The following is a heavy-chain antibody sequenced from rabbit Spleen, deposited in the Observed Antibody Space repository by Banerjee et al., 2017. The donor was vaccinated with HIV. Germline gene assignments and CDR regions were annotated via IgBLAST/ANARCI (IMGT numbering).Heavy chain of an antibody. D-gene: IGHD7-1*01. J-gene: IGHJ6*01. Sequence: QSLEESGGDLVKPGASLTLTCTASGFSFSSSDYMCWVRQAPGKGLEWIACIYAGSSGSTYSAIWAKGRFTISKTSSTTVTLQMTSLTAADTATYFCARDTGTSFSTYGMDLWGQGTLVTVS. CDR3: ARDTGTSFSTYGMDL. V-gene: IGHV1S40*01. CDR2: IYAGSSGST. CDR1: GFSFSSSDY.